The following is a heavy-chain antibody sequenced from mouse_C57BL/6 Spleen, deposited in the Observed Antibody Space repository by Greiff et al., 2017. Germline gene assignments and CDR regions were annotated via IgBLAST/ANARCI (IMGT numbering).Heavy chain of an antibody. CDR3: ARPRVITTVVDWYFDV. Sequence: EVMLVESGGGLVKPGGSLKLSCAASGFTFSDYGMHWVRQAPEKGLEWVAYISSGSSTIYYADTVKGRFTISRDNAKNTLFLQMTSLRSEDTAMYYCARPRVITTVVDWYFDVWGTGTTVTVSS. V-gene: IGHV5-17*01. J-gene: IGHJ1*03. D-gene: IGHD1-1*01. CDR1: GFTFSDYG. CDR2: ISSGSSTI.